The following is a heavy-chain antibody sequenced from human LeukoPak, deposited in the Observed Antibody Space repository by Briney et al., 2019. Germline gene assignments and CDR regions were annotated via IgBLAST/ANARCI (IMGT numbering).Heavy chain of an antibody. CDR2: IYPDDSDS. J-gene: IGHJ4*02. CDR3: ARQAAAGDY. D-gene: IGHD6-13*01. Sequence: PGESLKISCKASGYIFDYYWIAWVRQMPGKGLEWMGIIYPDDSDSTYSPSFQGQVTISVDKSINTAYLQWSSLKASNTAIYYCARQAAAGDYWGQGTLVTVSS. CDR1: GYIFDYYW. V-gene: IGHV5-51*01.